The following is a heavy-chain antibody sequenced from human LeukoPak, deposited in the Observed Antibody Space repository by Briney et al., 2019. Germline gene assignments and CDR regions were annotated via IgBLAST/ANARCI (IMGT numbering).Heavy chain of an antibody. D-gene: IGHD2-2*01. Sequence: SETLSLTCTVSGGSISSYYWSWTRQPPGKGLEWIGYIYYSGSTNYNPSLKSRVTISVDTSKNQFSLKLSSVTAADTAVYYCARHSGASIPALYWGQGTLVTVSS. CDR1: GGSISSYY. J-gene: IGHJ4*02. CDR2: IYYSGST. CDR3: ARHSGASIPALY. V-gene: IGHV4-59*08.